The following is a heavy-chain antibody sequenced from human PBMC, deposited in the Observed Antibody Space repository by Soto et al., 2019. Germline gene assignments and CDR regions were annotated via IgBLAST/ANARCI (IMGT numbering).Heavy chain of an antibody. V-gene: IGHV3-21*06. CDR3: ARARVYATGPLDF. Sequence: GGSLRLSCAASGFTFTSYTMNWVRQAPGKGLEWVSSISSSSDYIYYADSMKGRVAISRDNAKNSLFLDMNSLTGEDTAVYYCARARVYATGPLDFWGQGTLVTVSS. D-gene: IGHD6-13*01. CDR1: GFTFTSYT. CDR2: ISSSSDYI. J-gene: IGHJ4*02.